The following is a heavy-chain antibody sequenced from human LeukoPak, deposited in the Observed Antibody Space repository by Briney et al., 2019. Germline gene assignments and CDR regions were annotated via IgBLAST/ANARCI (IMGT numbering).Heavy chain of an antibody. CDR3: ARRAYSHDAFDI. CDR2: IYHSGST. V-gene: IGHV4-38-2*02. Sequence: SETLSLTCTVSGYSISSGYYWGWIRQPPGKGLEWIGSIYHSGSTYYDPSLKSRVTISVDTSKNQFSLKLSSVTAADTAVYYCARRAYSHDAFDIWGQGTMVTVSS. J-gene: IGHJ3*02. CDR1: GYSISSGYY. D-gene: IGHD2-21*01.